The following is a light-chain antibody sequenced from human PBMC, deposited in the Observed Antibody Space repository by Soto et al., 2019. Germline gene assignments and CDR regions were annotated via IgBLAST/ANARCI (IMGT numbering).Light chain of an antibody. CDR1: ESLVYSDGNTY. CDR2: KVS. Sequence: DVVMTQSPLSLPVTLGQPASISCRSSESLVYSDGNTYLNWFQQRPGQSPRRLFSKVSNRDSGVPDRFSGSGSGTDFTLKISRVEAENVGLYYCMQGTHWPETFGQGTKVDIK. CDR3: MQGTHWPET. V-gene: IGKV2-30*01. J-gene: IGKJ1*01.